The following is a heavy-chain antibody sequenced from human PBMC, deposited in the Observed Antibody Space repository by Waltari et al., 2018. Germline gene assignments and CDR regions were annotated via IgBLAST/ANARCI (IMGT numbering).Heavy chain of an antibody. V-gene: IGHV4-34*02. CDR3: VRLEDCTGPGGHCYSGDPFALDV. D-gene: IGHD2-15*01. CDR1: GGSFSGYY. CDR2: INHAGYT. J-gene: IGHJ6*02. Sequence: QVQLQQWGAGLLQSSETLSLTCAVYGGSFSGYYLGWVRPPPGKGREWIGEINHAGYTNHNPSLRSRVTMSADTSKSQFSLKLNSVTAADTAVYYCVRLEDCTGPGGHCYSGDPFALDVWGQGTTVTVSS.